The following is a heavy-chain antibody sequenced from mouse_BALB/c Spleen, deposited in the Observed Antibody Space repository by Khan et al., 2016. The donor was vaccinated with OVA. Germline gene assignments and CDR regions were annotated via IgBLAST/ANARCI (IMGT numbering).Heavy chain of an antibody. CDR2: INTYTGEP. CDR1: GYTFTNYG. V-gene: IGHV9-1*02. CDR3: ARTYYSYGRYFDG. Sequence: QIQLVQSGPELKKPGETVKISCKASGYTFTNYGMNWVKQAPGKGLKWMGWINTYTGEPTYADDFKGRFAFSLETSASTAYLQISNLKNEDMATFFGARTYYSYGRYFDGWGAGTTVTVAA. J-gene: IGHJ1*01. D-gene: IGHD2-14*01.